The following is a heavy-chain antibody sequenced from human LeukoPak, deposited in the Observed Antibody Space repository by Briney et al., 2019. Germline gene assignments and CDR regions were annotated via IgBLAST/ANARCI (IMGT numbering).Heavy chain of an antibody. CDR2: ISSSSSTI. V-gene: IGHV3-48*01. Sequence: GGSLRLSCAASGFTFSSYSMNWVRQAPGKGLEWVSYISSSSSTIYYADSVKGRFTISRDNSKNTLYLQMSSLRAEDTAVYYCAPEEEKDWGQGTLVTVSS. CDR1: GFTFSSYS. J-gene: IGHJ4*02. CDR3: APEEEKD. D-gene: IGHD1-14*01.